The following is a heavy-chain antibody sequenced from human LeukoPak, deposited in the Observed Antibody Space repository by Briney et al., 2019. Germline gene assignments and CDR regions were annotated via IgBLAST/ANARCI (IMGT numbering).Heavy chain of an antibody. V-gene: IGHV3-23*01. CDR3: ANLPAPSNFCGLQLGY. CDR2: ISGSGGIT. Sequence: GGSLRLSCVASGLTFSNYGMNWVRQAPGKGLEWVSLISGSGGITKYADSVKGRFTISRDNSKNTLYLQMNSLRAEATAVYYCANLPAPSNFCGLQLGYWGQGTLVTVSS. J-gene: IGHJ4*02. D-gene: IGHD2-2*01. CDR1: GLTFSNYG.